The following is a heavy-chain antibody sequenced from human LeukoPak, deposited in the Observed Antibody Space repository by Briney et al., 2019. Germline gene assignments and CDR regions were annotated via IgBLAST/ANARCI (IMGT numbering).Heavy chain of an antibody. CDR1: GDSISSYY. CDR3: TAIWGSDRNMGGFDY. CDR2: IYYTGNT. D-gene: IGHD3-16*02. Sequence: SETLSLTCTVSGDSISSYYWSWIRQPPGKGLEWIGYIYYTGNTNYNPSLKTRVTISVDTSKNQFSLKLSSVTAADTALYYCTAIWGSDRNMGGFDYWGQGALVTVSS. J-gene: IGHJ4*02. V-gene: IGHV4-59*01.